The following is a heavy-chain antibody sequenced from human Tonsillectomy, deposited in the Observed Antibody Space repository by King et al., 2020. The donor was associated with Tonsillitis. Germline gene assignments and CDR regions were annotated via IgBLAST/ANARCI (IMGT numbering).Heavy chain of an antibody. J-gene: IGHJ6*02. CDR1: GFTFTSYD. CDR3: ARADSRYFYGLDV. D-gene: IGHD3-3*01. Sequence: DVQLVESGGGLVQPGGSLRLSCAASGFTFTSYDMYWVRQVTGKGLEWVSTIGAAGDPYYPGSVKGRFTISRENAKNSLYLQMDSLRAGDTAVYYCARADSRYFYGLDVWGQGTTVTVSS. CDR2: IGAAGDP. V-gene: IGHV3-13*05.